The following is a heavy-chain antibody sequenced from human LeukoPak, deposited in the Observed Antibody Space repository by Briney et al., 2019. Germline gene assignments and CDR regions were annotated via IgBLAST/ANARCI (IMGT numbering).Heavy chain of an antibody. D-gene: IGHD5-18*01. CDR2: VSAIGGST. V-gene: IGHV3-23*01. CDR1: GFTFRNYA. Sequence: PGGSLRLSCAASGFTFRNYAMSWVRQAPGKGLEWVSTVSAIGGSTYYADSVKGRFTISRDNSKSTLFLQMNSLRAEDTAVYYCAKDRAGYTYGYFDYWGQGTLVTVSS. J-gene: IGHJ4*02. CDR3: AKDRAGYTYGYFDY.